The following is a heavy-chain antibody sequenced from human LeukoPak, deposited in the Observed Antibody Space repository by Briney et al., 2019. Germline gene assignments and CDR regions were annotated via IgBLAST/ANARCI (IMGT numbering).Heavy chain of an antibody. CDR3: ARMGYYYGSGSSHHNWFDP. V-gene: IGHV2-70*11. D-gene: IGHD3-10*01. J-gene: IGHJ5*02. CDR1: GFSLSTSGMC. Sequence: SGPALVQPTQTLTLTCTFSGFSLSTSGMCVSWIRQPPGKALEWLARIDWDDDKYYSTSLKTRLTISKDTSKNKVVLTMTNMDPVDTATYYCARMGYYYGSGSSHHNWFDPWGQGTLVTVSS. CDR2: IDWDDDK.